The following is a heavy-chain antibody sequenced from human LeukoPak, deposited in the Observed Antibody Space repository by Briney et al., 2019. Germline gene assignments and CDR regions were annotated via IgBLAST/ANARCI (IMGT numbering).Heavy chain of an antibody. CDR3: VASIVSPSNY. V-gene: IGHV3-72*01. CDR1: GFTFNDHY. CDR2: TKNRANSYTT. Sequence: GGSLRLSCATSGFTFNDHYLGWVRQAPGKGLEWVGRTKNRANSYTTEYAASVNGRFTISRDDSENSLRLHMNSLKTEDTAIYYCVASIVSPSNYWGQGTLVTVSS. J-gene: IGHJ4*02. D-gene: IGHD2-15*01.